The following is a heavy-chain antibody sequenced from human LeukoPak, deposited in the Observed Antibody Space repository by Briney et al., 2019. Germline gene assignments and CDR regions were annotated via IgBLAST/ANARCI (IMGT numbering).Heavy chain of an antibody. CDR2: IYYSGST. J-gene: IGHJ4*02. CDR1: GGSISSSSYY. CDR3: AREQIGGSGSYWSPVVDY. D-gene: IGHD3-10*01. V-gene: IGHV4-39*07. Sequence: SETLSLTCTVSGGSISSSSYYWGWIRQPPGKGLEWIGTIYYSGSTYHNPSLKSRVTISVDKSKNQFSLKLSSVTAADTAVYYCAREQIGGSGSYWSPVVDYWGQGTLVTVSS.